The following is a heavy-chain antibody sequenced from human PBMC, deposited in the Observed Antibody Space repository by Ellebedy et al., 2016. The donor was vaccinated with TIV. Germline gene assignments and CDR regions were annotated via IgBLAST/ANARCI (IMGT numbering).Heavy chain of an antibody. V-gene: IGHV3-23*01. CDR3: AKTGAGTAMVTYYFDY. J-gene: IGHJ4*02. Sequence: GGSLRLXXAASGFTFSSYAMSWVRQAPGKGLEWVSAISGSGGSTYYADSVKGRFTISRDNSKNTLYLQMNSLRAEDTAVYYCAKTGAGTAMVTYYFDYWGQGTLVTVSS. CDR1: GFTFSSYA. CDR2: ISGSGGST. D-gene: IGHD5-18*01.